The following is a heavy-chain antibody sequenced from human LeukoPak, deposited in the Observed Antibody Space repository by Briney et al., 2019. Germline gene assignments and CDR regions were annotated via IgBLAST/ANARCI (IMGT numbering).Heavy chain of an antibody. CDR2: INPNSGAT. CDR1: GYTFTGYY. V-gene: IGHV1-2*02. J-gene: IGHJ4*02. Sequence: ASVTVSCKASGYTFTGYYMHWVRQAPGEGLEWMGWINPNSGATSYPQKFQGRVTMTRDTSISTAYMELSSLRSDDTAVYYCARQTGDYAHFDYWGQGTLVTVSS. D-gene: IGHD7-27*01. CDR3: ARQTGDYAHFDY.